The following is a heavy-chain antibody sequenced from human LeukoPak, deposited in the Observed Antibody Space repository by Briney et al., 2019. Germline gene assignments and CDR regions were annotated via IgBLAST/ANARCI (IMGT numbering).Heavy chain of an antibody. V-gene: IGHV4-30-2*01. Sequence: PSQTLSLTCTVSGGSISSGGYYWSWIRQPPGKGLEWIGYIYHSGSTYYNPSLKSRVTISVDRSKNQFSLKLSSVTAADTAVYYCATIRSQRDPFDYWGQGTLVTVST. CDR3: ATIRSQRDPFDY. CDR2: IYHSGST. J-gene: IGHJ4*02. CDR1: GGSISSGGYY.